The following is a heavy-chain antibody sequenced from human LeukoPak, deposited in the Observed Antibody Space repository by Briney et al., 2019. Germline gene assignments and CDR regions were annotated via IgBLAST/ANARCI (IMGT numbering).Heavy chain of an antibody. J-gene: IGHJ4*02. V-gene: IGHV3-9*01. CDR1: GFTFGSYA. D-gene: IGHD3-10*01. CDR3: AKDMAGEYFFDY. CDR2: ISWNSGSI. Sequence: PGGSLRLSCVASGFTFGSYAMHWVRQAPGKGLEWVSGISWNSGSIGYADSVKGRFTISRDNAKNSLYLQMNSLRAEDTALYYCAKDMAGEYFFDYWGQGTLVTVSS.